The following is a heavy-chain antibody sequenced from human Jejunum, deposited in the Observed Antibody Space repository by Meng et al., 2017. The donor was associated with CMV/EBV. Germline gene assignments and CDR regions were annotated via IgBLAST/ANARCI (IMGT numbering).Heavy chain of an antibody. Sequence: QEPVQEPGPGRVKPSETLSLTCTVSGGSVNNYYWSWIRQSAGKGLEWIGRFYSSDTYNYHPSLDSRVTMSLDTSKNQFSLNLRSVTAADTATYYCARGPGASTREGFDYWGRGTLVTVSS. V-gene: IGHV4-4*07. CDR1: GGSVNNYY. J-gene: IGHJ4*01. D-gene: IGHD1-26*01. CDR2: FYSSDTY. CDR3: ARGPGASTREGFDY.